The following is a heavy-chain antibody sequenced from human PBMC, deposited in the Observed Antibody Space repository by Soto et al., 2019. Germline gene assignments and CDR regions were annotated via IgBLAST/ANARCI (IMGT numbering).Heavy chain of an antibody. Sequence: SETLSLTCTVSGGSISSGGYYWSWIRQHPGKGLEWIGYIYYSGSTYYNPSLKSRVTISVDTSKNQFSLKLSSVTAADTAVYYCSRPGYSNYDSDYWGQGTLVTVSS. V-gene: IGHV4-31*03. CDR1: GGSISSGGYY. J-gene: IGHJ4*02. D-gene: IGHD5-12*01. CDR3: SRPGYSNYDSDY. CDR2: IYYSGST.